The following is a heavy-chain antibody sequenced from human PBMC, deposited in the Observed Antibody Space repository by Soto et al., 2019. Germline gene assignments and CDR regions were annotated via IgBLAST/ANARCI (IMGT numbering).Heavy chain of an antibody. CDR2: MTGSGATI. D-gene: IGHD2-21*01. J-gene: IGHJ4*02. V-gene: IGHV3-23*01. Sequence: LRLSCAASGFTISTFAMTWVRQAPGKGLESVCGMTGSGATIHYADSVRGRFTISKDNSKNVLFLQMDYLRDEDTAIYYCAKDAVYNDGLWLMESWGQGKLVTVSS. CDR3: AKDAVYNDGLWLMES. CDR1: GFTISTFA.